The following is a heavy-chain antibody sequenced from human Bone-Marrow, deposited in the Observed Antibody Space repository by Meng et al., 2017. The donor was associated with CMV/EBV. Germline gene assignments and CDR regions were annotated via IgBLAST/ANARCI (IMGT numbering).Heavy chain of an antibody. D-gene: IGHD5-18*01. Sequence: GESLKISCTASGFTFSNYNMHWVRQAPGKGLEWVSYICGRCATIYYADSVKGRFTVSRDNAKNSLYLQMNSLRAEDTAVYYCARDFDVRIQLWPTYYYYYYGMDVWGQGTTVTVSS. J-gene: IGHJ6*02. CDR2: ICGRCATI. CDR3: ARDFDVRIQLWPTYYYYYYGMDV. CDR1: GFTFSNYN. V-gene: IGHV3-48*01.